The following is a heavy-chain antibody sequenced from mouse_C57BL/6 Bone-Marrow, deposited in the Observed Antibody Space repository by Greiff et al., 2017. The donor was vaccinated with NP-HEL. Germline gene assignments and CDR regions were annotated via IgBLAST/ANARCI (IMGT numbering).Heavy chain of an antibody. CDR3: ARTGASWVYYYAMDY. CDR2: ISNGGGST. D-gene: IGHD6-1*01. V-gene: IGHV5-12*01. J-gene: IGHJ4*01. CDR1: GFTFSDYY. Sequence: EVQVVESGGGLVQPGGSLKLSCAASGFTFSDYYMYWVRQTPEKRLEWVAYISNGGGSTYYPDTVKGRFTISRDNAKNTLYLQMRRLKSEDTAMYYCARTGASWVYYYAMDYWGKGASVTVSS.